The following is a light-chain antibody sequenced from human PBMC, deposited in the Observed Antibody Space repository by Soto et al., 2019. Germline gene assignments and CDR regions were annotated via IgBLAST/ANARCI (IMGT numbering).Light chain of an antibody. CDR1: SSDVGGYNY. CDR3: SSYTSSSPLV. Sequence: QSVLNQPASVSGSPGQSITISCTGTSSDVGGYNYVSWYQQHPGKAPKLMIYDVSNRPSGVSNRFSGSKSGNTASLTISGLQAEDEADYYCSSYTSSSPLVFGGETKVTVL. J-gene: IGLJ2*01. V-gene: IGLV2-14*01. CDR2: DVS.